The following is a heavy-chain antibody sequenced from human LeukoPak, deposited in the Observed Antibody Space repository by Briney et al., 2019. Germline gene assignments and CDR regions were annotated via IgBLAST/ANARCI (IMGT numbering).Heavy chain of an antibody. CDR1: GFTFSPHY. V-gene: IGHV3-72*01. D-gene: IGHD3-10*01. CDR2: IRNKADGYTT. J-gene: IGHJ4*02. CDR3: GDLGSAGTDH. Sequence: GGSLRLSCAASGFTFSPHYMDWVRQSPGQGPEWVGLIRNKADGYTTIYAASVKGRFTISRDDSKNSIYLQMDSLKAEDTAMYYCGDLGSAGTDHWGQGTLVTVSS.